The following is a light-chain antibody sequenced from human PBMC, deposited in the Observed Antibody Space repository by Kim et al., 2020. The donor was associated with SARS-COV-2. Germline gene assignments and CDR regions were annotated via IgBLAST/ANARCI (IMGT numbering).Light chain of an antibody. CDR3: SSNTSSSTLV. J-gene: IGLJ3*02. V-gene: IGLV2-14*04. Sequence: GQSITFSGPRTSSDVGGYIYVSWYQPHPGKAPKLMIYDVSKRPSVVSNRFSGSKSGNTASLTISGLQAEDEADYYCSSNTSSSTLVFGGGTKLTVL. CDR1: SSDVGGYIY. CDR2: DVS.